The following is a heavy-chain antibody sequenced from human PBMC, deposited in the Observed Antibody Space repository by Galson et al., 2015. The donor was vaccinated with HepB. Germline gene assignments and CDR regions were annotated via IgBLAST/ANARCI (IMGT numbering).Heavy chain of an antibody. Sequence: SETLSLTCTVSGGSISSSSYYWGWIRQPPGKGLEWIGSIYYSGSTYYNPSLKSRVTISVDTSKNQFSLKLSSVTAADTAVYYCARLKAGSGSQYFGYWGQGTLVTVSS. V-gene: IGHV4-39*01. D-gene: IGHD3-10*01. CDR3: ARLKAGSGSQYFGY. J-gene: IGHJ4*02. CDR1: GGSISSSSYY. CDR2: IYYSGST.